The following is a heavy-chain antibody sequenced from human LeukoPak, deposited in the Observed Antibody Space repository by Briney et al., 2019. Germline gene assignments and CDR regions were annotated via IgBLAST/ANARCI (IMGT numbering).Heavy chain of an antibody. Sequence: SETLSLTCTVSGGSISSGDYYWSWIRQPPGKGLEWIGYIYYSGSTYYNPSLKSRVTISVDTSKNQFSLKLSSVTAADTAVYYCARVSLLGYLFDYWGQGTLVTVSS. J-gene: IGHJ4*02. CDR3: ARVSLLGYLFDY. D-gene: IGHD3-16*01. CDR1: GGSISSGDYY. CDR2: IYYSGST. V-gene: IGHV4-30-4*08.